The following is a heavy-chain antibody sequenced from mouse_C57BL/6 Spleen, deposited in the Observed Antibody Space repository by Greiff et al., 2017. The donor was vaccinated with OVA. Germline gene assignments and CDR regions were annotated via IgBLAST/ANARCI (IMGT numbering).Heavy chain of an antibody. D-gene: IGHD2-1*01. CDR2: ISSGSSTI. CDR3: ARAIYYYYFDY. V-gene: IGHV5-17*01. Sequence: EVQVVESGGGLVKPGGSLKLSCAASGFTFSDYGMHWVRQAPEKGLEWVAYISSGSSTIYYADTVKGRFTISRDNAKNTLFLQMTSLRSEDTAMYYCARAIYYYYFDYWGQGTTLTVSS. CDR1: GFTFSDYG. J-gene: IGHJ2*01.